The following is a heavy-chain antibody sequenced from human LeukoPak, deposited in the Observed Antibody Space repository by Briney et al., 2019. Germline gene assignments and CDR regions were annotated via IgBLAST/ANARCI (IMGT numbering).Heavy chain of an antibody. CDR2: IYYSGST. CDR3: ARVDGYNPPDY. Sequence: PSETLSLTCTVPGGSISSYYWSWIRQPPGKGLEWIGYIYYSGSTNYNPSLKSRVTISVDTSKNQFSLKLSSVTAADTAVYYCARVDGYNPPDYWGQGTLVTVSS. CDR1: GGSISSYY. J-gene: IGHJ4*02. D-gene: IGHD5-24*01. V-gene: IGHV4-59*01.